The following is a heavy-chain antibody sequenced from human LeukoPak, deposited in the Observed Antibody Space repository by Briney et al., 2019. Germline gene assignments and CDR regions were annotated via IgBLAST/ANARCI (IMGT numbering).Heavy chain of an antibody. Sequence: GGSLRLSCAASGFTVSSNYMSWVRQAPGKGLEWVSVIFTGGSTYYADSVKGRFTISRDNAKNSLYLQMNSLRAEDTAVYYCARDRLWFGGLPYFDYWGQGTLVTVSS. D-gene: IGHD3-10*01. V-gene: IGHV3-53*01. CDR2: IFTGGST. CDR1: GFTVSSNY. CDR3: ARDRLWFGGLPYFDY. J-gene: IGHJ4*02.